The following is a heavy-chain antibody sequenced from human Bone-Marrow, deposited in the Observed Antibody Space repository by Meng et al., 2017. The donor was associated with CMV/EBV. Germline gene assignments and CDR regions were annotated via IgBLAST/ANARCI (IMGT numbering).Heavy chain of an antibody. CDR1: GYTFTSYY. J-gene: IGHJ6*02. D-gene: IGHD1-20*01. Sequence: ASVKVSCKASGYTFTSYYMHWVRQAPGQGLEWMGIINPSGGSTSYAQKFQGRVTMTRDTSTSKVYMELSSLRSEDTAVYYCARDHKGYNWNPTNGYNYYYGMDVWGQGTTVTVSS. CDR3: ARDHKGYNWNPTNGYNYYYGMDV. CDR2: INPSGGST. V-gene: IGHV1-46*01.